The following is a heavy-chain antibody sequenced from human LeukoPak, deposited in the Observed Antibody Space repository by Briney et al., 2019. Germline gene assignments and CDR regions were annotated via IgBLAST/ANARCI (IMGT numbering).Heavy chain of an antibody. Sequence: GASVKVSCKASGYTFTGYYMHWVRQAPGQGLEWMGWINPNSGGTNYAQKFQGRVTMTRNTSISTAYMELSSLRSEDTVVYYCARGKRRLLWFGETNGYFQHWGQGTLVTVSS. CDR2: INPNSGGT. D-gene: IGHD3-10*01. CDR3: ARGKRRLLWFGETNGYFQH. CDR1: GYTFTGYY. J-gene: IGHJ1*01. V-gene: IGHV1-2*02.